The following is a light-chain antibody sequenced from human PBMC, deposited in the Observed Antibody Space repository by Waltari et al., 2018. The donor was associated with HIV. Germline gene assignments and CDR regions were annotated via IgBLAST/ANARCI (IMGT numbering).Light chain of an antibody. V-gene: IGKV2-24*01. Sequence: DTVLTQTPLSSPVTLGQPASISCRSSQGLVHSDGNTYLSWLHQRPGQPPRLLVYKISNLFSGVPDRFNGSGAGTDFTLKISRVEAEDVGIYYCMQATHFLWTFGQGTKVEIK. CDR1: QGLVHSDGNTY. CDR2: KIS. J-gene: IGKJ1*01. CDR3: MQATHFLWT.